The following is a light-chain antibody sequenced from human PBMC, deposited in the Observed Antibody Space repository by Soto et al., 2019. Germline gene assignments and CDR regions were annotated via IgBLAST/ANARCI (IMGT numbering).Light chain of an antibody. CDR1: SSDVGAYNY. V-gene: IGLV2-8*01. CDR2: EVT. Sequence: SALTQPPSASGSPGQSVTISCTGTSSDVGAYNYVSWYQQHAGKAPKLVIYEVTKRPSGVPDRFSGSKSANTASLTVSGLQAEDEADYYCRSFASSNTWVFGGGTKLTVL. CDR3: RSFASSNTWV. J-gene: IGLJ3*02.